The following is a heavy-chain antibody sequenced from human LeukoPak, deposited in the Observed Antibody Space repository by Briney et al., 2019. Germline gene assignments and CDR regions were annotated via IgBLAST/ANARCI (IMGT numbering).Heavy chain of an antibody. CDR2: IYHSGST. D-gene: IGHD5-24*01. Sequence: KPSGTLSLTCAVSGGSISSSIWWSWVRQPPGQGLEWIGEIYHSGSTTYNPSLKGRVTLSIDKSRNQFSLKLSSVTAADTAVYYCARRRDGYGHFDYWGQGTLVTVSS. J-gene: IGHJ4*02. V-gene: IGHV4-4*02. CDR3: ARRRDGYGHFDY. CDR1: GGSISSSIW.